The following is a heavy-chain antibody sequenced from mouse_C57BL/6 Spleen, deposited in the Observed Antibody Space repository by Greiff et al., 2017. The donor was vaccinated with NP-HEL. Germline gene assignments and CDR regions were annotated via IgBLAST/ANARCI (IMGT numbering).Heavy chain of an antibody. V-gene: IGHV5-6*01. CDR1: GFTFSSYG. CDR2: ISSGGSYT. D-gene: IGHD4-1*01. J-gene: IGHJ1*03. CDR3: ARGGLGDWYFDV. Sequence: EVQLVESGGDLVKPGGSLKLSCAASGFTFSSYGMSWVRQTPDKRLEWVATISSGGSYTYYPDSVKGRFTISRDNAKNTLYLQMSSLKSEDTAMYYCARGGLGDWYFDVWGTGTTVTVSS.